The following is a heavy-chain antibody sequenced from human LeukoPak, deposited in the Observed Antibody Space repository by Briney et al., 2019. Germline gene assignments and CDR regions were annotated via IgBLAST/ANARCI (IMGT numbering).Heavy chain of an antibody. Sequence: ASVKVSCKASGGTFSSYAISWVRQASGQGLEWMGRIIPILGIANYAQKFQGRVTITADKSTSTAYMELSSLRSEDTAVYYCARDLIGYSSGWYYFDYWGQGTLVTVSS. V-gene: IGHV1-69*04. D-gene: IGHD6-19*01. CDR3: ARDLIGYSSGWYYFDY. J-gene: IGHJ4*02. CDR1: GGTFSSYA. CDR2: IIPILGIA.